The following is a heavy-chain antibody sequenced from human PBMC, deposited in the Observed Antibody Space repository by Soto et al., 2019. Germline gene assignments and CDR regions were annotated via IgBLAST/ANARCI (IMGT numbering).Heavy chain of an antibody. CDR3: AKDLEPDYSGSYWGGSGY. Sequence: QVQLVESGGGVVQPGRSLRLSCAASGFTFSSYGMHWVRQAPGKGLEWVAVISYDGSNKYYADSVKGRFTISRDNSKNTLYLQMNSLRAEDTAVYYCAKDLEPDYSGSYWGGSGYWGQGTLVTVSS. D-gene: IGHD1-26*01. J-gene: IGHJ4*02. CDR2: ISYDGSNK. V-gene: IGHV3-30*18. CDR1: GFTFSSYG.